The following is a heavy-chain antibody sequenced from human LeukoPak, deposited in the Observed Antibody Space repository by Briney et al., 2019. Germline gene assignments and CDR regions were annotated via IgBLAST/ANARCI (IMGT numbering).Heavy chain of an antibody. CDR3: ARDSGYCSSTSRYLGTYYYYMDV. J-gene: IGHJ6*03. CDR1: GGSISSYY. CDR2: IYTSGST. V-gene: IGHV4-4*07. Sequence: SETLSLTCTVSGGSISSYYWSWIRQPPGKGLEWIGRIYTSGSTNYNPSLKSRVTMSVDTSKNQFSLKLSSVTAADTAVYYCARDSGYCSSTSRYLGTYYYYMDVWGKGTTVTVSS. D-gene: IGHD2-2*03.